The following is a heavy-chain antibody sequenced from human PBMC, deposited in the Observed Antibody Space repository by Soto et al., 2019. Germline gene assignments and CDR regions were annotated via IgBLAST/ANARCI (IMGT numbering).Heavy chain of an antibody. CDR3: ARGGGPYVWFNEF. Sequence: SVKVSCKDSGGLFSSFAISWVRQAPGQGLEWMGGIIPVFGTTNYAQKFQGRVTITADESTNTAYMELSSRTSDDTAMYCCARGGGPYVWFNEFWGQGTQVTVSS. J-gene: IGHJ4*02. D-gene: IGHD3-16*01. V-gene: IGHV1-69*13. CDR2: IIPVFGTT. CDR1: GGLFSSFA.